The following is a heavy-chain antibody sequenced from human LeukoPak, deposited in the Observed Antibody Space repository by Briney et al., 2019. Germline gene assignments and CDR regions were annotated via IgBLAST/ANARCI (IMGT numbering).Heavy chain of an antibody. CDR3: ARRRHYDSSGLGAFDI. Sequence: GESLKISCKGSGYSFTSYWIGWVRQMPGKGLEWMGIIYPGDPDTRYSPSFQGQVTISADKSISTAYLQWSSLKASDTAMYYCARRRHYDSSGLGAFDIWGQGTMVTVSS. J-gene: IGHJ3*02. V-gene: IGHV5-51*01. CDR1: GYSFTSYW. CDR2: IYPGDPDT. D-gene: IGHD3-22*01.